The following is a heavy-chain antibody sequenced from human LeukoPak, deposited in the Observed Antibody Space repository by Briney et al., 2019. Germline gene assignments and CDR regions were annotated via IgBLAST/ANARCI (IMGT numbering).Heavy chain of an antibody. V-gene: IGHV4-4*07. Sequence: SETLSLTCTVSGGSISSYYWSWIRQPAGKGLEWIGRIYTSGSTNYNPSLKSRVTMSVDTSKNQFSLKLSSVTAADTAVYYCARAGAYSSSGVFDYWGQGTLVTVSS. CDR2: IYTSGST. CDR1: GGSISSYY. J-gene: IGHJ4*02. D-gene: IGHD6-13*01. CDR3: ARAGAYSSSGVFDY.